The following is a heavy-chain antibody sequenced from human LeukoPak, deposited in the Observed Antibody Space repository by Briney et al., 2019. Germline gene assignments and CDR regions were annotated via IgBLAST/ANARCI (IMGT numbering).Heavy chain of an antibody. CDR1: GFTFSSYA. CDR2: ISGSGGST. J-gene: IGHJ4*02. Sequence: SGGSLRLSWAASGFTFSSYAMSWVRQAPGKRLEWVSAISGSGGSTYYADSVKGRSTISRDNSKNTLYLQMNSLRDEDTAVYYCAKDRSPYYYGSGTDYFDYWGQGTLVTVSS. D-gene: IGHD3-10*01. V-gene: IGHV3-23*01. CDR3: AKDRSPYYYGSGTDYFDY.